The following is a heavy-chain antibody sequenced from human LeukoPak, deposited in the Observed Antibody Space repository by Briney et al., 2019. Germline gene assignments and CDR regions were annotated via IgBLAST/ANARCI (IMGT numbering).Heavy chain of an antibody. CDR1: GDSVSSNSAA. CDR3: ARDLYSSGPDAFDI. CDR2: TYYRSKWYN. V-gene: IGHV6-1*01. D-gene: IGHD6-19*01. Sequence: SQTLSLTCAISGDSVSSNSAAWNWIRQSPSRGLEWLGRTYYRSKWYNDYAVPVKSRITINPDTSKNQFSLQLNSVTPEDAAVYYCARDLYSSGPDAFDIWGQGTMVTVSS. J-gene: IGHJ3*02.